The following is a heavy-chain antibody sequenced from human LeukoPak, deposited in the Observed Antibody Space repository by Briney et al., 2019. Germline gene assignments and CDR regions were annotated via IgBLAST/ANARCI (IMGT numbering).Heavy chain of an antibody. J-gene: IGHJ6*02. CDR2: IYYSGST. CDR1: GGSFSGYY. Sequence: SETLSLTCAVYGGSFSGYYWTWIRQPPGKGLEWIGYIYYSGSTNYCPSLKSRLTISVDTSKNQFSLELSSVTAADTAVYYCARQSRGAGNSMDVWGQGTTVTVSS. CDR3: ARQSRGAGNSMDV. V-gene: IGHV4-59*08.